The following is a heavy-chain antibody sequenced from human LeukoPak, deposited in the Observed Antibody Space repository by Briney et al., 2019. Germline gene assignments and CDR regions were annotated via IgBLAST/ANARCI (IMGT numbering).Heavy chain of an antibody. CDR1: GGSLSSYY. J-gene: IGHJ4*02. CDR2: IYSTGTT. D-gene: IGHD2-21*02. V-gene: IGHV4-59*01. Sequence: SETLSLTCTVSGGSLSSYYWSWTRQPPGKGLEWIGYIYSTGTTNHNPSLRGRVTLSVDTSKNQLSLKLSSVTAADAAVYYCARDVYCGGDCSYFDSWGQGTLVTVSS. CDR3: ARDVYCGGDCSYFDS.